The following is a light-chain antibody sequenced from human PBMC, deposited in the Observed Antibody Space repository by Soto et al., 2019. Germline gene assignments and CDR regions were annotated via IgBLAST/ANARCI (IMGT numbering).Light chain of an antibody. CDR2: AAS. CDR1: QSIGRY. J-gene: IGKJ2*01. CDR3: QQSYSTPPFT. Sequence: DIQMTQSPSSLSASVGARVTITCRASQSIGRYLNWYQQKPGKAPKLLIYAASSLQSGVPSRFSGSGSATDFTLNIGTLQPEDVATYYCQQSYSTPPFTFGQGTKLEI. V-gene: IGKV1-39*01.